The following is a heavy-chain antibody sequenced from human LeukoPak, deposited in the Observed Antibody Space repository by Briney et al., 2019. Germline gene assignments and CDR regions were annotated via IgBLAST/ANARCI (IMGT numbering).Heavy chain of an antibody. J-gene: IGHJ5*02. CDR1: GFTFSSYG. D-gene: IGHD2-15*01. CDR3: AKDRSRDLVVGYNWFDP. Sequence: PGGSLRLSCAASGFTFSSYGMHWVRQAPGKGLEWVAFIRYDGSNKYYTDSVKGRFTISRDNSKKTLYLQMNRLRAEDTAVYYCAKDRSRDLVVGYNWFDPWGQGTLVIVSS. CDR2: IRYDGSNK. V-gene: IGHV3-30*02.